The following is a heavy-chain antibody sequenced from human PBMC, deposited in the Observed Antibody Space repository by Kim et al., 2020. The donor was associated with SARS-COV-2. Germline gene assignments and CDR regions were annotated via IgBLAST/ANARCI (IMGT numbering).Heavy chain of an antibody. D-gene: IGHD2-21*02. CDR3: ARGGVVVTAIPAPLGH. Sequence: SVKVSCKASGGTFSSYAISWVRQAPGQGLEWMGGIIPIFGTANYAQKFQGRVTITADESTSTAYMELSSLRSEDTAVYYCARGGVVVTAIPAPLGHWGQGTLVTVSS. J-gene: IGHJ4*02. CDR1: GGTFSSYA. V-gene: IGHV1-69*13. CDR2: IIPIFGTA.